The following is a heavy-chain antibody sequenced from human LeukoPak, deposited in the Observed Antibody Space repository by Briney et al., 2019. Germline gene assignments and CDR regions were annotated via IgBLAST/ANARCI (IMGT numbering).Heavy chain of an antibody. J-gene: IGHJ4*02. Sequence: ASVKVSCKASGYTFTGYYMHWVRQAPGQGLEWMGWINPNSGGTNYAQKFQGRVTMTRDTSISTAYMELSRLRSDDTAVYYCARDSAATISFDYWGQGTLVTVSS. V-gene: IGHV1-2*02. CDR1: GYTFTGYY. CDR3: ARDSAATISFDY. CDR2: INPNSGGT. D-gene: IGHD5-12*01.